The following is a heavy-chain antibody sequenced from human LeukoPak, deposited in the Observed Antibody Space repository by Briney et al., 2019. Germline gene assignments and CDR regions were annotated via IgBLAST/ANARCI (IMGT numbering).Heavy chain of an antibody. Sequence: PSETLSLTCTVSGGSISNYYWSWIRQPPGKGLEWIRYIYYSGTTNYNPSLKSRVSMSVDTSKNQFSLKLSSATAADTAVYFCARGRVSSSTWYSTYYYYFYMDVWGKGTTVTVSS. CDR3: ARGRVSSSTWYSTYYYYFYMDV. J-gene: IGHJ6*03. CDR2: IYYSGTT. D-gene: IGHD6-13*01. CDR1: GGSISNYY. V-gene: IGHV4-59*01.